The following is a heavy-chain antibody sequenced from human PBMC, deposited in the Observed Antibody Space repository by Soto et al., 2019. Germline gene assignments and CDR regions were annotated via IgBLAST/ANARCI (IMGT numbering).Heavy chain of an antibody. J-gene: IGHJ4*02. D-gene: IGHD3-10*01. CDR1: GGTFNTYA. CDR3: AREVQVHTPAFVY. V-gene: IGHV1-69*19. Sequence: QVQLVQCGAEMKKPGSSVKVSCQSSGGTFNTYAMNWVRQAPGQGPEWMGDISPMFGAANYAPKFQGRVTITADESTGTSYMQLSSLTSEDPALYFCAREVQVHTPAFVYWGQGTLVTVSS. CDR2: ISPMFGAA.